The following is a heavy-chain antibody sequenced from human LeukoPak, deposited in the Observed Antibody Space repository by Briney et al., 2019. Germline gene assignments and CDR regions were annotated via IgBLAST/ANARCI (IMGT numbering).Heavy chain of an antibody. J-gene: IGHJ4*01. CDR2: ISAYNGNA. Sequence: ASVRVSCKASGYTFTSYGISWVRQAPGQGLEWMGWISAYNGNANYAQRLQGRVTMTTDTSTSTAYMELRSLRSDDTAVYYCARDRDYGDYNTQDLFVYWGQGTLVTVSS. D-gene: IGHD4-17*01. CDR1: GYTFTSYG. V-gene: IGHV1-18*01. CDR3: ARDRDYGDYNTQDLFVY.